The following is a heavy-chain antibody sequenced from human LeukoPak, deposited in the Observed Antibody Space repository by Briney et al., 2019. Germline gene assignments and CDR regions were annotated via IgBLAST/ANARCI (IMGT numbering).Heavy chain of an antibody. CDR1: GFIVSTNY. CDR2: LYSGGTT. J-gene: IGHJ4*02. D-gene: IGHD2-2*01. V-gene: IGHV3-66*01. CDR3: AKDHCSSTSCYLFDY. Sequence: GGSLRLSCAASGFIVSTNYMSWVRQAPGKGLEWVSVLYSGGTTYYADSVKGRFTISRDNSKNTLYLQMNSLRAEDTAVYYCAKDHCSSTSCYLFDYWGQGTLVTVSS.